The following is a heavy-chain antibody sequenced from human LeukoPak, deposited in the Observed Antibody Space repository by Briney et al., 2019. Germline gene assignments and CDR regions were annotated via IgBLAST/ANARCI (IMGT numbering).Heavy chain of an antibody. J-gene: IGHJ2*01. CDR2: IYYSGST. V-gene: IGHV4-59*01. CDR1: GDSISSDY. Sequence: PSETLSLTCSVSGDSISSDYWRWSRRPPARGVVLIGGIYYSGSTNYNPSLKSRVTISVDTSKNQFSLKLSSVTAADTAVYYCARAAGETTVTRVGYFDLWGRGTLVTVSS. D-gene: IGHD4-17*01. CDR3: ARAAGETTVTRVGYFDL.